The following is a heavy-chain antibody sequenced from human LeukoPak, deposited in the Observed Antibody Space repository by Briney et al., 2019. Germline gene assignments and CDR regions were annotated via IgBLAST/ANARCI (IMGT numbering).Heavy chain of an antibody. Sequence: GGSLRLSCAASGFTFSNYAMSWVRQAPGKGLEWVSAISGSGGSTYYADSVKGRFTVSRDNAKNTLSLQMNSPRVEDTAFYYCARKGIAAPGTHDAFDIWGQGTMVTVSS. V-gene: IGHV3-23*01. CDR3: ARKGIAAPGTHDAFDI. J-gene: IGHJ3*02. CDR2: ISGSGGST. CDR1: GFTFSNYA. D-gene: IGHD6-13*01.